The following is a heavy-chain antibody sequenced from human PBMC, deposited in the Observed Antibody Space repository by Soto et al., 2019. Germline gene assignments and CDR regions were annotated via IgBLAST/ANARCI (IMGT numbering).Heavy chain of an antibody. V-gene: IGHV4-61*01. CDR3: ARVMTILYNEEYYFDY. CDR1: GGSVSSGSYY. J-gene: IGHJ4*02. CDR2: IYYSGST. Sequence: PSETLSLTCTVSGGSVSSGSYYWSWIRQPPGKGLEWIGYIYYSGSTNYNPSLKSRVTISVDTSKNQFSLKLSSVTAADTAVYYCARVMTILYNEEYYFDYWGQGTLVTVSS. D-gene: IGHD2-8*01.